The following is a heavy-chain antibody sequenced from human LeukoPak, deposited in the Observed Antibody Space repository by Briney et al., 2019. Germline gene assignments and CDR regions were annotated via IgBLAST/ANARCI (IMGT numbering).Heavy chain of an antibody. CDR2: FDPEDGET. J-gene: IGHJ4*02. D-gene: IGHD3-22*01. Sequence: ASVKVSCKVSGYTLTELSMHWVRQAPGKGLEWMGGFDPEDGETIYAQKFQGRVTMTEDTSTDTAYTELSSLRSEDTAVYYCATAFITMIVVALDYWGQGTLVTVSS. CDR3: ATAFITMIVVALDY. CDR1: GYTLTELS. V-gene: IGHV1-24*01.